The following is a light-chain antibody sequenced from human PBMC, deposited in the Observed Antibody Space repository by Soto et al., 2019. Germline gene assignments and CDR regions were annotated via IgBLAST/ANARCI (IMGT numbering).Light chain of an antibody. CDR3: QQYGGSPQVT. J-gene: IGKJ4*01. Sequence: EIVLTQSPATLSLSPGERASLSCGASQSVSSSYLAWYQHKPGLAPRLLIYDASSRATGIPDRFSGSGSGTDFPLTISRLEPADFAVYYCQQYGGSPQVTFGGGTKVEIK. CDR1: QSVSSSY. CDR2: DAS. V-gene: IGKV3D-20*01.